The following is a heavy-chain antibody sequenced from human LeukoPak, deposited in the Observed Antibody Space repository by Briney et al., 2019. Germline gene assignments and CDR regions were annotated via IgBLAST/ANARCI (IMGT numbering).Heavy chain of an antibody. V-gene: IGHV4-38-2*02. J-gene: IGHJ4*02. CDR2: IYHSGST. CDR1: GYSISSGYY. CDR3: ARWVGATEKSFDY. D-gene: IGHD1-26*01. Sequence: SETLSLTCTVSGYSISSGYYWGWIRQPPGKGLEWIGSIYHSGSTYYNPSLKSRVTISVDTSKNQFSLKLSSVTAADTAVYYCARWVGATEKSFDYWGQGTLVTVSS.